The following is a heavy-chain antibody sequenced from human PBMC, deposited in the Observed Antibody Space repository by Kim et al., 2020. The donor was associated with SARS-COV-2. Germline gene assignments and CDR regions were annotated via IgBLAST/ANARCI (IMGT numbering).Heavy chain of an antibody. CDR1: KFTFSGYA. V-gene: IGHV3-23*01. CDR2: IGASGSTT. D-gene: IGHD3-9*01. CDR3: AREQSYTILTGYNHSTWFDP. J-gene: IGHJ5*02. Sequence: GGSLRLSCAASKFTFSGYAMSWVRQAPGRGLEWVSSIGASGSTTFYTDSVKGRFTISRDNSKNTLYLHLNSLRAEDTAVYYCAREQSYTILTGYNHSTWFDPWGQGTLVTVSS.